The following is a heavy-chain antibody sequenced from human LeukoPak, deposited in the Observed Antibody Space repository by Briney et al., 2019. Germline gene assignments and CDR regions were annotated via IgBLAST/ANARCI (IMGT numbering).Heavy chain of an antibody. CDR1: GFTVSRIH. CDR3: ARGGRGSAAVVAPRSFDI. Sequence: GGSLRLSCAASGFTVSRIHMVWVRQAPGKGLEWVSVTYTGGNSYYADSVKGRFIISRDISKNTLYLQMNSLRAVDSALYYCARGGRGSAAVVAPRSFDIWGQGTMVTVSS. J-gene: IGHJ3*02. CDR2: TYTGGNS. V-gene: IGHV3-53*01. D-gene: IGHD3-22*01.